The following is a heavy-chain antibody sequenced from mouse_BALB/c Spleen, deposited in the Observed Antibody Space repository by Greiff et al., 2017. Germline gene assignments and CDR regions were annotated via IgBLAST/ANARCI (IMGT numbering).Heavy chain of an antibody. Sequence: EVKLMESGPGLVKPSQSLSLTCTVTGYSITSDYAWNWIRQFPGNKLEWMGYISYSGSTSYNPSLKSRISITRDTSKNQFFLQLNSVTTEDTATYYCAYYYGTGAMDYWGQGTSVTVSS. V-gene: IGHV3-2*02. CDR3: AYYYGTGAMDY. CDR2: ISYSGST. D-gene: IGHD1-1*01. J-gene: IGHJ4*01. CDR1: GYSITSDYA.